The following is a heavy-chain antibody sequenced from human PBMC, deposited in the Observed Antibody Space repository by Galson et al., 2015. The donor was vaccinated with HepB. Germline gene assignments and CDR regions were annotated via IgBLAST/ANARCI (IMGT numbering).Heavy chain of an antibody. D-gene: IGHD5-12*01. Sequence: SETLSLTCSVSHGSINNYYWSWIRQSPGKRPEWIGYNRYTGDTTYNPSLGYRVGMSVDTSINQVSLWLTSVTAADTAVYYCARHPGRGSVGYAFDLWGQGTLVTVSA. CDR2: NRYTGDT. CDR3: ARHPGRGSVGYAFDL. J-gene: IGHJ4*02. CDR1: HGSINNYY. V-gene: IGHV4-59*08.